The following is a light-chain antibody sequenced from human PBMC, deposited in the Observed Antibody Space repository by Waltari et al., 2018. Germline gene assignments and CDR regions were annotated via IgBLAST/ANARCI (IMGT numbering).Light chain of an antibody. CDR2: ATS. Sequence: IVLAQSPDTLSLSPGETATLSCRASQSVGSSDLIWYQQKPGQAPRLLIFATSYRATGIPDRFSGSWSATDFTLTISRLEPEDVAIYYCQHYGISFPVTFGQGTRLEIK. J-gene: IGKJ5*01. V-gene: IGKV3-20*01. CDR1: QSVGSSD. CDR3: QHYGISFPVT.